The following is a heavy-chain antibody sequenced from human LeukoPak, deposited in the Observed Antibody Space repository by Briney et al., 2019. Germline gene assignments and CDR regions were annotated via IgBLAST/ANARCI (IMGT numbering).Heavy chain of an antibody. CDR1: GFTFSSYA. CDR2: ISGSGGST. Sequence: GGSLRLSCAASGFTFSSYAMSWVRQAPGRGLEWVSAISGSGGSTYYADSVKGRFTISRDNSKNTLYLQMNSLRAEDTAVYYCAKALTKATDYMDVWGKGTTVTVSS. J-gene: IGHJ6*03. CDR3: AKALTKATDYMDV. D-gene: IGHD2-2*01. V-gene: IGHV3-23*01.